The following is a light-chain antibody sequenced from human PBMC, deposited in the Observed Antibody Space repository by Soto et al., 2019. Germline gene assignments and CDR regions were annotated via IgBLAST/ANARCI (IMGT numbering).Light chain of an antibody. CDR3: QHYHTWWT. CDR1: QSVSSN. J-gene: IGKJ1*01. CDR2: GAS. Sequence: IVMTQSPAALSVSPGERATLSCRASQSVSSNLAWYQQKPGQAPRLLIYGASTRATGIPARFSGSGSGTEFTLTISSLQSEDFAVYYCQHYHTWWTFRQGNKV. V-gene: IGKV3-15*01.